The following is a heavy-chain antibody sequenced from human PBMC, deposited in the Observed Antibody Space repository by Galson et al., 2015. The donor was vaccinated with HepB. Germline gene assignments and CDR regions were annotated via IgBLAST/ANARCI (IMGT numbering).Heavy chain of an antibody. V-gene: IGHV3-33*01. D-gene: IGHD1-26*01. CDR1: GFTFSSYG. Sequence: SLRLSCAASGFTFSSYGMHWVRQAPGKGLEWVAVIWYDGSNKYYADSVEGRFTISRDNSKNTLYLQMNSLRAEDTAVYYCARDSAVGATTQGDDAFDIWGQGTMVTVSS. J-gene: IGHJ3*02. CDR3: ARDSAVGATTQGDDAFDI. CDR2: IWYDGSNK.